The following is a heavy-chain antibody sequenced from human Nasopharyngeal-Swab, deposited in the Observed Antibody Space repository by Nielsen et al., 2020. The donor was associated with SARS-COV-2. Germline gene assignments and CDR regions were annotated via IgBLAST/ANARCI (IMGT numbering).Heavy chain of an antibody. Sequence: GESLKLSCAASGFTFSDYYMSWIRQAPGQGLEWVSYISSSSSYTNYADSVKGRFTISIDNAKNSLYLQMNSLSAEDTAVYSCARVVLGKRQPKYYFDYWGQGTLVTVSS. CDR1: GFTFSDYY. CDR3: ARVVLGKRQPKYYFDY. V-gene: IGHV3-11*06. D-gene: IGHD1-14*01. J-gene: IGHJ4*02. CDR2: ISSSSSYT.